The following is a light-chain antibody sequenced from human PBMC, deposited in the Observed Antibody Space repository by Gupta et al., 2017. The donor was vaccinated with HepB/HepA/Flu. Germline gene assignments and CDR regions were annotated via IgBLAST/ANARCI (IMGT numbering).Light chain of an antibody. V-gene: IGLV2-8*01. CDR2: EGS. J-gene: IGLJ2*01. Sequence: QSALTQPPSASGSPGQSVTISCPGTSSDVGGYNYVSWYQHHPGKATKLMVYEGSKRPSGVPDRFAGAKSGNTASLTVAGLQAEDEAYYYCMSYAGSDVVFGGGTKLTVL. CDR3: MSYAGSDVV. CDR1: SSDVGGYNY.